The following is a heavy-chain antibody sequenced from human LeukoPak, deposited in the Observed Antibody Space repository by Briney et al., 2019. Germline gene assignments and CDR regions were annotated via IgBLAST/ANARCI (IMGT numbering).Heavy chain of an antibody. CDR3: ARGPCSSTSCYYYYGMDV. J-gene: IGHJ6*02. Sequence: SETLSLTCTVSGGSISSYYWSWIRQPAGKGLEWIGRIYTSGSTNYNPSLKGRVTMSVDTSKNQFSLKLSSVTAADTAVYYCARGPCSSTSCYYYYGMDVWGQGTTVTVSS. V-gene: IGHV4-4*07. CDR2: IYTSGST. CDR1: GGSISSYY. D-gene: IGHD2-2*01.